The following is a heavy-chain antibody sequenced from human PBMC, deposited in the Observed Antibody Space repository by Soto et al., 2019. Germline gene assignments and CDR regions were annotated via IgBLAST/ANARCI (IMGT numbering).Heavy chain of an antibody. CDR1: GGSISSSSYY. V-gene: IGHV4-39*01. D-gene: IGHD2-2*01. CDR2: IYYSGST. Sequence: SETLSLTCTVSGGSISSSSYYWGWIRQPPGKGLEWIGSIYYSGSTYYNPSLKSRVTISVDTSKNQFSLKLSSVTAADTAVYYCARQCDIVVVPAAMCYYYYYMDVWGKGTTVTVSS. J-gene: IGHJ6*03. CDR3: ARQCDIVVVPAAMCYYYYYMDV.